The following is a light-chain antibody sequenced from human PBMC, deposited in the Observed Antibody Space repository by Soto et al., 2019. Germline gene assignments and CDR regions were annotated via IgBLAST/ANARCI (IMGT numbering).Light chain of an antibody. CDR3: QQRSNWPLT. CDR2: DAS. V-gene: IGKV3-11*01. CDR1: QSVSTY. J-gene: IGKJ1*01. Sequence: EIVLTQSPATLSLYPGDRATLSCRASQSVSTYFAWYQQKPGQPPRLLIYDASNRATGIPARFSGSGSGTDFTLTISSLEPEDFAVYYCQQRSNWPLTFGQGTKVDIK.